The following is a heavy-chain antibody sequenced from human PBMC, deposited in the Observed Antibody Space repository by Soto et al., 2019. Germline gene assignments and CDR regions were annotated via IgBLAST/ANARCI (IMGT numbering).Heavy chain of an antibody. D-gene: IGHD6-6*01. V-gene: IGHV3-21*01. CDR1: GFTFSSYS. CDR3: ARGGPGSSSAGYYFDY. J-gene: IGHJ4*02. Sequence: GGSLRLSCAASGFTFSSYSMNWVRQAPGKGLEWVSSISSSSYIYYADSVKGRFTISRDNAKNSLYLQMNSLRAEDTAVYYCARGGPGSSSAGYYFDYWGQGTLVTVSS. CDR2: ISSSSYI.